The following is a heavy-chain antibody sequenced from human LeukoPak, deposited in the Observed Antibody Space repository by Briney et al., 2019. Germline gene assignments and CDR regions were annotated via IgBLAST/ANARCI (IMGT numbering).Heavy chain of an antibody. CDR3: TRHDAVPVIGHGMGV. D-gene: IGHD3-16*02. J-gene: IGHJ6*02. Sequence: SETLSLICTVSGGSISSYYWSWIRQPPGKGLEWVGYIYYNGITNYNPSLESRVTISVDTSKNQFSLKLSSVTAADTAVYYCTRHDAVPVIGHGMGVWGQGTTVTVSS. CDR1: GGSISSYY. CDR2: IYYNGIT. V-gene: IGHV4-59*08.